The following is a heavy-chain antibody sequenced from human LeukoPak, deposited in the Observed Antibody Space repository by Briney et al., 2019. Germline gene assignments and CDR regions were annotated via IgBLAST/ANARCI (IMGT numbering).Heavy chain of an antibody. CDR1: GFTFSSYA. CDR3: ARDNSPGWFGP. J-gene: IGHJ5*02. V-gene: IGHV3-74*01. Sequence: PGGSLRLSCAASGFTFSSYAMSWVRQAPGKGLEWVSRISPDGTTTAFADSVEGRFAISRDNAKNTVTLQMTSLRAEDTAMYYCARDNSPGWFGPWGQGTLVTVSA. CDR2: ISPDGTTT. D-gene: IGHD4-11*01.